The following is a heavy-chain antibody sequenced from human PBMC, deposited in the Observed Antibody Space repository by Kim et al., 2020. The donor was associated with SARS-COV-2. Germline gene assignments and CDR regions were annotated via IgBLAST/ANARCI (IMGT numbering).Heavy chain of an antibody. D-gene: IGHD4-4*01. V-gene: IGHV3-74*01. J-gene: IGHJ6*02. Sequence: TTYAEAVKGRVTISRDNAKNTVYLQMNSLRAEDTAVYYCARDQYYGMDVWGQGTTVTVSS. CDR3: ARDQYYGMDV. CDR2: T.